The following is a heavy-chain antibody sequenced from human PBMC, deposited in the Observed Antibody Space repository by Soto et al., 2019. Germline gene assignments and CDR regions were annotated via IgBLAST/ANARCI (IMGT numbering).Heavy chain of an antibody. CDR2: IYPGDSDT. CDR3: ARRDPPSACMDV. V-gene: IGHV5-51*01. Sequence: GESLKISCKGSGYSFTSYWIGWVRQMPGKGLEWMGIIYPGDSDTRYSPSFQGQVTISADKSISTAYLPWSSLEAPGTARYFCARRDPPSACMDVWGQGTTVTVSS. CDR1: GYSFTSYW. J-gene: IGHJ6*02.